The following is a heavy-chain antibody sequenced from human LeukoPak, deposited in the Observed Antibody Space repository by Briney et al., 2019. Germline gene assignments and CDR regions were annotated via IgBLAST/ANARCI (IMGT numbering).Heavy chain of an antibody. J-gene: IGHJ4*02. Sequence: SETLSLTCTVSGGSISSSSYYWGWIRQPPGKGLEWNGSIYYSGSTYYNPSLKSRVTISVDTSKNQFSLKLSSVTAADTAVYYCAREMAGAFFDYWGQGTLVTVSS. CDR2: IYYSGST. CDR3: AREMAGAFFDY. V-gene: IGHV4-39*07. CDR1: GGSISSSSYY. D-gene: IGHD6-19*01.